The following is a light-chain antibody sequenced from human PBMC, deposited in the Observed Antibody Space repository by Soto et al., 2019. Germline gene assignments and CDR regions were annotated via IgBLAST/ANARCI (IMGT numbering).Light chain of an antibody. CDR3: AAWDDSLSGVV. Sequence: QSVLTQPPSASGTPGQRVTISCSGSSSNLGSNYVYWYQQLPGTAPKLLIYSNNQRPSGVPDRFSGSKSGTSASLAISGLRFEDEADYYCAAWDDSLSGVVFGGGTKLTVL. V-gene: IGLV1-47*02. CDR2: SNN. CDR1: SSNLGSNY. J-gene: IGLJ2*01.